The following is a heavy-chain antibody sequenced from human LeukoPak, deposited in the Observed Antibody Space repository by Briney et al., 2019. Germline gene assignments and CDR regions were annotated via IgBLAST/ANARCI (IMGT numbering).Heavy chain of an antibody. CDR1: GFTFSSYW. J-gene: IGHJ4*02. D-gene: IGHD1/OR15-1a*01. V-gene: IGHV3-74*01. CDR3: AKDLSWNTADC. Sequence: GGSPRLSCATSGFTFSSYWMHWVRQVPGKGLLWVSRINPDGSVTNYADSVKGRFTISRDNAKKTLYLQMNGLRAEDTAVYYCAKDLSWNTADCWGQGTLVTVSS. CDR2: INPDGSVT.